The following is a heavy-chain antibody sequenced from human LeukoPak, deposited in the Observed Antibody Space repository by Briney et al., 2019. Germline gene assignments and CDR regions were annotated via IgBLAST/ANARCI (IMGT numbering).Heavy chain of an antibody. J-gene: IGHJ4*02. Sequence: SVKVSCKASGGTFSSYAISWVRQAPGQGLEWMGRIIPIFGIANYAQKFQGRVTITADKPTSTAYMELSSLRSEDTAVYYCARSGWECSGGSCYLDYWGQGTLVTVSS. D-gene: IGHD2-15*01. CDR3: ARSGWECSGGSCYLDY. CDR2: IIPIFGIA. CDR1: GGTFSSYA. V-gene: IGHV1-69*04.